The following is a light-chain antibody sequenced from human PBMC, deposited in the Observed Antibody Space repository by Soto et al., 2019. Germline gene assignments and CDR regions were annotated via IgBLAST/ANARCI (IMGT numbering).Light chain of an antibody. Sequence: DIQMTQPPSSLSASVGDKVTVTCRASQSVSGWLAWYQQKPGKAPKRLIYAASNLQSGVPSRFSGSGSGTEFTLTISSLQPEDFATYYCLQHNSFPFTFGQGTKVDIK. CDR2: AAS. CDR1: QSVSGW. J-gene: IGKJ2*01. CDR3: LQHNSFPFT. V-gene: IGKV1-17*01.